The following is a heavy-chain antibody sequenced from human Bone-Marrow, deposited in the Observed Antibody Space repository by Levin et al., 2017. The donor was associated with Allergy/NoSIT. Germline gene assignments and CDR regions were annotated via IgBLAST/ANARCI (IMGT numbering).Heavy chain of an antibody. CDR3: ATEVSVRHAFDL. CDR1: GYPLTDIS. V-gene: IGHV1-24*01. J-gene: IGHJ3*01. D-gene: IGHD2-2*01. CDR2: FDPQDGDR. Sequence: GESLKISCKVSGYPLTDISMHWVRQAPGKGLEWMGGFDPQDGDRFYTHKFQGRVTMTEDTSEDTAYMELSSLRSDDTAVYYYATEVSVRHAFDLWGQGTMVIVSS.